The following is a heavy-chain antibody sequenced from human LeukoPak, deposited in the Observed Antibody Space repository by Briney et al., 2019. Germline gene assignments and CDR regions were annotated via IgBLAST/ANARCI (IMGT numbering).Heavy chain of an antibody. CDR1: GFTFSGYW. Sequence: GGSLRLSCAASGFTFSGYWMQWVRQAPGKGLVWVSRIKSDGSITTYADSLEGRFTISRDNAKNTLYLQMNSLRAEDTAVYYCAKDRYSAGDYWGQGTLVTVSS. D-gene: IGHD2-21*01. CDR3: AKDRYSAGDY. J-gene: IGHJ4*02. V-gene: IGHV3-74*01. CDR2: IKSDGSIT.